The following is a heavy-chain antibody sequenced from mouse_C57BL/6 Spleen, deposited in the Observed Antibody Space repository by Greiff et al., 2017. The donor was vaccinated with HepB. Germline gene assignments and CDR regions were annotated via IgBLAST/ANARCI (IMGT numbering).Heavy chain of an antibody. D-gene: IGHD1-1*01. CDR1: GYTFTSYW. Sequence: QVQLQQPGAELVMPGASVKLSCKASGYTFTSYWMHWVKQRPGQGLEWIGEIDPSDSYTNYNQKFKGKSTLTVDKSSSTAYMQLSSLTSEDSAVYYCARRNYYGSSYDWYFEVWGTGTTVTVSS. CDR3: ARRNYYGSSYDWYFEV. J-gene: IGHJ1*03. CDR2: IDPSDSYT. V-gene: IGHV1-69*01.